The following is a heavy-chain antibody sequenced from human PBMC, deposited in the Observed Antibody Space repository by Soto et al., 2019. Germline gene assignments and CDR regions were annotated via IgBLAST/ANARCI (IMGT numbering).Heavy chain of an antibody. J-gene: IGHJ3*02. D-gene: IGHD2-21*01. V-gene: IGHV3-30-3*01. CDR2: ISYDGSNI. Sequence: QEQLVESGGGVVQPGRSLRLTCAGSGFTFSLFAMHWVRQAPGKGLEWVTVISYDGSNIYYADSVMGRFTISRDNSKNAVYLQMNNLRPEDTAVYYCAAHLYCGNDCYQAAFDTWCHGTLVTVSS. CDR1: GFTFSLFA. CDR3: AAHLYCGNDCYQAAFDT.